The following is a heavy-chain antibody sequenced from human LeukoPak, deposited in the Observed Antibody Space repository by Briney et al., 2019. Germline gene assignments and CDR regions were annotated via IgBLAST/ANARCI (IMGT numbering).Heavy chain of an antibody. CDR3: ASFTYCSSTSCYSAFDI. V-gene: IGHV4-59*01. D-gene: IGHD2-2*01. CDR1: GGSISSYY. Sequence: PSETLSLTCTVSGGSISSYYWSWIRQPPGKGLEWIGYIYYSGSTNYNPSLKSRVTISVDTSKNQFSLKLSSVTAADTAVYYCASFTYCSSTSCYSAFDIWGQGTMVTVSS. J-gene: IGHJ3*02. CDR2: IYYSGST.